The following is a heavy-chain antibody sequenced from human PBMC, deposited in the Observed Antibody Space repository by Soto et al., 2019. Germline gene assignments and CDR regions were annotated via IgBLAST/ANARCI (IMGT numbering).Heavy chain of an antibody. J-gene: IGHJ6*03. CDR1: GYTFTSYG. CDR2: ISAYNGNT. V-gene: IGHV1-18*01. CDR3: ARDSDHYSYYYMDV. D-gene: IGHD1-26*01. Sequence: ASVKVSCKASGYTFTSYGISWVRQAPGQGLEWMGWISAYNGNTNYAQKLQGRVTMTTDTSTSTAYMELRSLRSDDTAVYYCARDSDHYSYYYMDVWGKGTTVTVSS.